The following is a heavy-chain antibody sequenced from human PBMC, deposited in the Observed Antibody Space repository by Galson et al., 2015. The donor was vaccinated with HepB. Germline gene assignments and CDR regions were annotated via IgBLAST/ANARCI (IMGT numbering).Heavy chain of an antibody. V-gene: IGHV3-30*04. CDR2: ISFDGTDK. J-gene: IGHJ6*02. Sequence: SLRLSCAASGFSFSTYAMHWVRQAPGKGLEWVTVISFDGTDKYYADSVKGRFTISRDDSKNTLYLQMTSLKTEDTAVYYCARVIRRTRYYFYAMDVWGQGTTVTVSS. CDR1: GFSFSTYA. CDR3: ARVIRRTRYYFYAMDV. D-gene: IGHD2-2*01.